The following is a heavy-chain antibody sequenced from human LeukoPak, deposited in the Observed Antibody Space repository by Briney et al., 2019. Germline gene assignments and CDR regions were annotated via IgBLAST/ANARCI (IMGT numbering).Heavy chain of an antibody. V-gene: IGHV1-46*01. CDR2: INPTGSST. D-gene: IGHD6-6*01. Sequence: ASVKVSYKASGYSFTSHYMHWVRQAPGQGLEWLGLINPTGSSTLYAQKFQGRVTMTRDMSTTTDYMELSSLRSDDTAVYYCASLQVSSAVDFDYWGQGTLVTVSS. CDR1: GYSFTSHY. J-gene: IGHJ4*02. CDR3: ASLQVSSAVDFDY.